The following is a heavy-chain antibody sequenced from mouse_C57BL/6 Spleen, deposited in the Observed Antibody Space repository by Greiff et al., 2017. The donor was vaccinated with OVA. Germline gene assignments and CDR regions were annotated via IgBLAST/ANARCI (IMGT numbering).Heavy chain of an antibody. J-gene: IGHJ3*01. CDR1: GYTFTSYW. CDR3: APGTGFAY. CDR2: IDPSDSYT. D-gene: IGHD4-1*01. V-gene: IGHV1-69*01. Sequence: VQLQQSGAELVMPGASVKLSCKASGYTFTSYWMHWVKQRPGQGLEWIGEIDPSDSYTNYNQKFKGKSTLTVDKSSSTAYMQLSSLTSEDSAVYYCAPGTGFAYWGQGTLVTVSA.